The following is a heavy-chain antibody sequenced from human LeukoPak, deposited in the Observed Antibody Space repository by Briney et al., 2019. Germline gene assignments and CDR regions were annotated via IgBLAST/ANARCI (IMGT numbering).Heavy chain of an antibody. J-gene: IGHJ5*02. V-gene: IGHV3-33*01. CDR1: GFTFSSYG. Sequence: GGSLRLSWAASGFTFSSYGMHWVRQAPGKGLEWVAVIWYDGSNKYYADSVKGRFTISRDNSKNTLYLQMNSLRAEDTAVYYCARAAAGTFGWFDPWGQGTLVTVSS. CDR2: IWYDGSNK. D-gene: IGHD6-13*01. CDR3: ARAAAGTFGWFDP.